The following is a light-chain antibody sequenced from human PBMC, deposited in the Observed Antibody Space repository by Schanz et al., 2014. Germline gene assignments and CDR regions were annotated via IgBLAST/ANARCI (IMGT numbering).Light chain of an antibody. CDR3: QHSYSPTWT. CDR2: SSF. V-gene: IGKV1-39*01. J-gene: IGKJ1*01. CDR1: QSIGIY. Sequence: IQMPQYPSILSASVGDKVTITCRASQSIGIYLNWYQQRPGKAPRLLIYSSFTLQSGVPSRFSCSGSGTDFTLTISSLQPEAFATYYCQHSYSPTWTFGQGTKVES.